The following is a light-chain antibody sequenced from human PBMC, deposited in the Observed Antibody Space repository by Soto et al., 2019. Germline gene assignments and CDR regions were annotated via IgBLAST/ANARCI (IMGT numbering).Light chain of an antibody. CDR1: QGISSY. V-gene: IGKV1-9*01. CDR2: AAS. Sequence: DIQLTQSPSFLSASVGDRVTITCRASQGISSYLAWYQQNPGKAPKLLIYAASTLQSGVPSRFSGSGSGTEFTLTISSLQPEDFATDYCQQLNSYPITFGQGTRLEIK. CDR3: QQLNSYPIT. J-gene: IGKJ5*01.